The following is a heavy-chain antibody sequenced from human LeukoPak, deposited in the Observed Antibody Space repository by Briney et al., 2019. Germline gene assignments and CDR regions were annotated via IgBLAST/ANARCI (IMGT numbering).Heavy chain of an antibody. V-gene: IGHV3-7*05. J-gene: IGHJ4*02. Sequence: PGGSLRLSCAASGFSFSDCWMTWVRQAPGKGLEWVANLNQDGSDQYYVDSVEGRFTISRDNAKNSLYLQMDSLRVEDTAVYFCAKEVGAESWGQGTLVTVSS. D-gene: IGHD1-26*01. CDR1: GFSFSDCW. CDR3: AKEVGAES. CDR2: LNQDGSDQ.